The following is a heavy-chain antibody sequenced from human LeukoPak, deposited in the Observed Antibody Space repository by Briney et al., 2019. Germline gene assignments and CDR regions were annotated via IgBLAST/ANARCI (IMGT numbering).Heavy chain of an antibody. D-gene: IGHD2-15*01. J-gene: IGHJ6*02. CDR1: GGSISSYY. V-gene: IGHV4-59*01. CDR2: IYYSGST. CDR3: ARDLLIPYGMDV. Sequence: SETLSLTCNVSGGSISSYYWSWIRQPPGKGLEWIGYIYYSGSTNYNPSLKSRVTISVDTSKNQFSLKLSSVTAADTAVYYCARDLLIPYGMDVWGQGTTVTVSS.